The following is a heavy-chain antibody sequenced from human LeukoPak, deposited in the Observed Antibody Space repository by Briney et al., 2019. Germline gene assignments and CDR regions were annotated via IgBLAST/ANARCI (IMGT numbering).Heavy chain of an antibody. CDR2: THNNGDS. J-gene: IGHJ3*02. CDR1: GASIDSYY. Sequence: SETLSLTCTVSGASIDSYYWSWIRQPPGKGLEWIGYTHNNGDSNYNPSLKSRLTISVDTSKNEVSLVLTSVTAADTALYYCARKPAGTAAFDIWAQGTMVIVS. V-gene: IGHV4-59*08. CDR3: ARKPAGTAAFDI. D-gene: IGHD1-14*01.